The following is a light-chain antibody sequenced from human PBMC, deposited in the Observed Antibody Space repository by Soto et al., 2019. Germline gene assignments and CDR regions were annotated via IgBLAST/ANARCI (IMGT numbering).Light chain of an antibody. CDR3: QQSYSAPGT. V-gene: IGKV1-39*01. J-gene: IGKJ2*01. Sequence: DIQMTQSPSSLSASVGDRVTITCRASQSISSYLNWYQQKPGKAPKLLIYAASSLQSGVPARFSGSGSGTEFTLTISSLQPEEFATDYCQQSYSAPGTFGQGTKLEIK. CDR1: QSISSY. CDR2: AAS.